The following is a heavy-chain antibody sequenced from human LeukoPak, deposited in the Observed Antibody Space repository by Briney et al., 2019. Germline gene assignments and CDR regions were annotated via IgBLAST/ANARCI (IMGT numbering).Heavy chain of an antibody. CDR2: IYYSGST. CDR3: ARTSTGYSYGVENAFDI. V-gene: IGHV4-31*03. CDR1: GGSISSGGYY. Sequence: SVTLSLTCTVSGGSISSGGYYWSWIRQHPGKGLEWIGYIYYSGSTYYNPSLKSRVTISVDTSKNQFSLKLSSVTAADTAVYYCARTSTGYSYGVENAFDIWGQGTMVTVSS. J-gene: IGHJ3*02. D-gene: IGHD5-18*01.